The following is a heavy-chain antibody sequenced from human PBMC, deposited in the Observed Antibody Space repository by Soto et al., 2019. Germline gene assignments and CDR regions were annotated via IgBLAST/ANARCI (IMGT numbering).Heavy chain of an antibody. CDR3: NTIHKYEGHVSSNRPRVDASDV. J-gene: IGHJ3*01. V-gene: IGHV3-15*07. D-gene: IGHD3-16*02. CDR1: GFTFNNAW. CDR2: IKSKGDGGAT. Sequence: EVQLVESGGGLVQPGGSLRLSCAASGFTFNNAWMHWVRQAPGKGLEWVGRIKSKGDGGATDYGAPVKGRFTISRDASKKTLYLQMNSLQSEDTALYYCNTIHKYEGHVSSNRPRVDASDVWGQGTMVIVSS.